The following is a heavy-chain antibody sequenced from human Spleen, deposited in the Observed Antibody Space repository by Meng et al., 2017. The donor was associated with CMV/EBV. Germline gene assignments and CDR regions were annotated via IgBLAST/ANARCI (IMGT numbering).Heavy chain of an antibody. Sequence: SLKISCAASGFSFDDFAMHWVRQTPREGLEWVSGISGKSGFTGYADSVKGRFTISRDNAKNSLYLQMNSLRAEDTAVYYCARGPYSRPDYWGQGTLVTVSS. CDR1: GFSFDDFA. D-gene: IGHD3-22*01. J-gene: IGHJ4*02. CDR2: ISGKSGFT. CDR3: ARGPYSRPDY. V-gene: IGHV3-9*01.